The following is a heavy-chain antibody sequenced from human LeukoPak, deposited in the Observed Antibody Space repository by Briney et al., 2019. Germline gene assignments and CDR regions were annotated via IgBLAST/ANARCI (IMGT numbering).Heavy chain of an antibody. Sequence: GGSLRLSCVASGLTFDDFTMHWVRLAPGKGLEWVSGIDWNGFNKDYADSVKGRFTISRDNAKNSLYLQMNSLSSEDMALYFCAKDENRWLAPHAFDIWGQGTMVTVSS. V-gene: IGHV3-9*03. CDR2: IDWNGFNK. CDR3: AKDENRWLAPHAFDI. CDR1: GLTFDDFT. J-gene: IGHJ3*02. D-gene: IGHD5-24*01.